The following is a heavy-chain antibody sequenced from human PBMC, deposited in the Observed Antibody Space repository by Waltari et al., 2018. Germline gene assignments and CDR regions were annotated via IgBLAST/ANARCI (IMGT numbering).Heavy chain of an antibody. D-gene: IGHD4-17*01. CDR2: SNSDGSSK. Sequence: EVQLVESGGGLVQPGGSLRLSCEASGFRDSLYWMHWVRQAPGKGLVWVLRSNSDGSSKSYADSVKRRFTISKDNDRNTVYLRMNSLRAEDTAVYYCARGARRTTLTTCWWYFDIWGRGTLVTVSS. CDR1: GFRDSLYW. CDR3: ARGARRTTLTTCWWYFDI. J-gene: IGHJ2*01. V-gene: IGHV3-74*01.